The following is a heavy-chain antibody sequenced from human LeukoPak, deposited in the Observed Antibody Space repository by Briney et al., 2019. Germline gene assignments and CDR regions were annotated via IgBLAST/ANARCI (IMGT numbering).Heavy chain of an antibody. CDR1: GGTFSSYA. Sequence: SVKVSCKASGGTFSSYAISWVRQAPGQGLEWMGGIIPIFGTANYAQKFQGRVTITADESTSTAYMELSSLRSEDTAVYYCAREITMIVVLPIRAFDIWGQGTMVTVSS. CDR3: AREITMIVVLPIRAFDI. J-gene: IGHJ3*02. V-gene: IGHV1-69*13. D-gene: IGHD3-22*01. CDR2: IIPIFGTA.